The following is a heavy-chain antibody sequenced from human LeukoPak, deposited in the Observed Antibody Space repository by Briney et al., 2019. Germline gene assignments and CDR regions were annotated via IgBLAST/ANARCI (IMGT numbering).Heavy chain of an antibody. CDR2: IYYSGST. J-gene: IGHJ6*02. V-gene: IGHV4-59*01. Sequence: SETLSLTCTVSGGSISSYYWIWIRQPPGKGLEWIGYIYYSGSTNYNPSLKSRVTISVDTSKNQFSLKLSSVTAADTAVYYCARAWRGSYSSGWYGLYYYYGMDVWGQGTTVTVSS. D-gene: IGHD6-19*01. CDR1: GGSISSYY. CDR3: ARAWRGSYSSGWYGLYYYYGMDV.